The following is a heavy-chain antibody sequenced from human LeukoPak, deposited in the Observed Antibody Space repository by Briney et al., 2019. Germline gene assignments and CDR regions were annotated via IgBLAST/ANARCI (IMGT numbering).Heavy chain of an antibody. V-gene: IGHV3-30-3*01. D-gene: IGHD1-26*01. J-gene: IGHJ4*02. CDR1: GFTFSSYA. CDR3: GGGGGYRYFDY. Sequence: WGSLRLSCAASGFTFSSYAMHWVPPAPGKGLEWVAVISYDGSNKYYADSVRGRFTISRANSKNTLYLQMSSLRAEDTAVYCCGGGGGYRYFDYWGQGTLVTVSS. CDR2: ISYDGSNK.